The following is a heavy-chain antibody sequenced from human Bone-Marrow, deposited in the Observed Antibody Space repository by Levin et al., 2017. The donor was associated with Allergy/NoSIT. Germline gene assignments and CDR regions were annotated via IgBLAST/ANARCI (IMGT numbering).Heavy chain of an antibody. V-gene: IGHV4-61*01. D-gene: IGHD3-9*01. CDR2: VYYNVGT. J-gene: IGHJ5*02. Sequence: PSETLSLTCTVSGDSVTSGNWYWSWIRQPPGKGLEWIGYVYYNVGTNYNPSLKSRVTISLDTSKNQFSLRLSSVTAADTAVYYCARDVDWPPAQFDPWGQGTLVTVSS. CDR1: GDSVTSGNWY. CDR3: ARDVDWPPAQFDP.